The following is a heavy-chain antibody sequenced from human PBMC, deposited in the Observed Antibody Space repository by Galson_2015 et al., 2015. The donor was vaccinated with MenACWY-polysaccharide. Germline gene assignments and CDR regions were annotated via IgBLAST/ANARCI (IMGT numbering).Heavy chain of an antibody. J-gene: IGHJ4*02. Sequence: CAISGDSVSSNSAAWNWIRQSPSRGLEWLGRTYYRSKWYKYYALSVKSRMTINVDTAKNQFSLQLNSVTPEDTAMYYCASQGIAVAGVMDYWGQGTLVTVSS. V-gene: IGHV6-1*01. CDR3: ASQGIAVAGVMDY. D-gene: IGHD6-19*01. CDR2: TYYRSKWYK. CDR1: GDSVSSNSAA.